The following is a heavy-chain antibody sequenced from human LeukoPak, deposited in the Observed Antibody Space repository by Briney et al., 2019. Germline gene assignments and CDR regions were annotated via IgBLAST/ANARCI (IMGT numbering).Heavy chain of an antibody. Sequence: SGGTLRLSCAASGITFSSYGMSWVRQAPGKGLEWVSGINWNGGSTGYADSVKGRFTISRDNAKNSLYLQMNSLRAEDTALYYCAREAPSITIFGVVRYYYYYMDVWGKGTTVTVSS. CDR3: AREAPSITIFGVVRYYYYYMDV. D-gene: IGHD3-3*01. J-gene: IGHJ6*03. V-gene: IGHV3-20*04. CDR1: GITFSSYG. CDR2: INWNGGST.